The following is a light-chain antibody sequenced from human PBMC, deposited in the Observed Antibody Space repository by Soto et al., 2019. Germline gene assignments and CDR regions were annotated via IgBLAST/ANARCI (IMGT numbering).Light chain of an antibody. CDR3: QQYGGSHSLYT. Sequence: EIVLTQSPGTLSLSPGERTILSCRARQSGSSNYLAWYQQKPGQAPRLLIYGASRRATGIPDRFSGSGSGTEFTLNISRLEPEDSAVYFCQQYGGSHSLYTCGQGTKLE. CDR1: QSGSSNY. J-gene: IGKJ2*01. V-gene: IGKV3-20*01. CDR2: GAS.